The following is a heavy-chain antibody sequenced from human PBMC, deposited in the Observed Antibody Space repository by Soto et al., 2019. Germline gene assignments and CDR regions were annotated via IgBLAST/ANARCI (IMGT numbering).Heavy chain of an antibody. CDR1: GYTFTSYA. D-gene: IGHD3-9*01. Sequence: ASGRVSCKASGYTFTSYAMNWVRQSPGQGLEWMGWINTNTGNPMYAQGFTGRFVFSLDTSVSTAYLQICSLKAEDTAVYYCATPRSGPGVLRYFDWQGDYYGMDVWGQGTTVTVSS. CDR2: INTNTGNP. CDR3: ATPRSGPGVLRYFDWQGDYYGMDV. V-gene: IGHV7-4-1*01. J-gene: IGHJ6*02.